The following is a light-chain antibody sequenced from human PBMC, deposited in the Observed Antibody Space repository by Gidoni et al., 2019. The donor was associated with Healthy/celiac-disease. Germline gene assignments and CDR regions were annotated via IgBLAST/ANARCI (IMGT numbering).Light chain of an antibody. CDR3: QQYGSSFT. CDR2: GAS. J-gene: IGKJ3*01. Sequence: EIVLTQSPGTLSLSPGERATLPCRASQSVSSSYLAWYQQKPGQAPRLIIYGASSRATGIPDRFSGSGSGTDFTLTISRLEPEDFAVYYCQQYGSSFTFGPGTKVDIK. CDR1: QSVSSSY. V-gene: IGKV3-20*01.